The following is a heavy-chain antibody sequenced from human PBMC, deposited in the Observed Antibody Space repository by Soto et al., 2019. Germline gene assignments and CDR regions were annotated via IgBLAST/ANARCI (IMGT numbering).Heavy chain of an antibody. CDR3: ARGEVVASNWFDP. D-gene: IGHD2-15*01. CDR2: IYYSGST. Sequence: SETLSLTCSVSGGSIIDSGSFYWNWIRQHPGKGLEWIGYIYYSGSTYYNRSLKSRATISLDTSKNQFSLKLTSVTAADTAIYYCARGEVVASNWFDPWGQGTLVTVSS. J-gene: IGHJ5*02. CDR1: GGSIIDSGSFY. V-gene: IGHV4-31*03.